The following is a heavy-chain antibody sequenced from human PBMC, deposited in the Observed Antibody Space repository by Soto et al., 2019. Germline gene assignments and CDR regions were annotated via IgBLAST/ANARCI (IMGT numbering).Heavy chain of an antibody. V-gene: IGHV3-7*05. J-gene: IGHJ4*02. D-gene: IGHD1-1*01. CDR3: ARVKSLAGKY. CDR2: IKQDGNER. Sequence: EVQLVESGGGLVQPGGSLRLSCAASGFTFSSYWMSWVRQVPGKGLEWVANIKQDGNERYYVDSVKGRFTISRDNAKNSLYLQMNSLTAEDTAVYYCARVKSLAGKYWGQGTLVTVSS. CDR1: GFTFSSYW.